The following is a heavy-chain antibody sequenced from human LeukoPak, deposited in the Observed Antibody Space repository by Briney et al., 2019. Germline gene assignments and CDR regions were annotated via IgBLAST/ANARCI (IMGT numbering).Heavy chain of an antibody. CDR2: IYYSGST. V-gene: IGHV4-31*03. Sequence: PSQTLSLTCTVSVGSISSGVYYCSWIRHHPGKGLEWIGYIYYSGSTYYNPSLKSRVTISVATSKNQFSLKLSSVTAAATAVYYCASLDNWNFDHWGQGTLVTVSS. J-gene: IGHJ5*02. CDR3: ASLDNWNFDH. D-gene: IGHD1-20*01. CDR1: VGSISSGVYY.